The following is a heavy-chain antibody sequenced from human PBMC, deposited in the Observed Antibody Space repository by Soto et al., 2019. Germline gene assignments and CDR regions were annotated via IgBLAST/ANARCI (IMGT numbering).Heavy chain of an antibody. CDR2: IYYSGST. D-gene: IGHD5-18*01. CDR1: GGSISSGVYY. J-gene: IGHJ4*02. V-gene: IGHV4-30-4*01. Sequence: SETLSLTCTVSGGSISSGVYYWSWIRQPPGKGLEWIGYIYYSGSTYYNPSLKSRVTISVDTSKNQFSLKLSSVTAADTAVYYCARAPGDTAMVDYWGQGTLVTVSS. CDR3: ARAPGDTAMVDY.